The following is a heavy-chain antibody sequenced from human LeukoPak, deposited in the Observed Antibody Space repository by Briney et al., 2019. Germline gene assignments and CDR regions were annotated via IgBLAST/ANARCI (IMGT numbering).Heavy chain of an antibody. CDR2: ISLSGLT. CDR1: GGSITSTNW. D-gene: IGHD2-8*01. J-gene: IGHJ4*02. Sequence: SETLSLTCGVSGGSITSTNWWSWVRQPPGQGLEWIGEISLSGLTNYNPSLKSRVTMALDKSKNHLSLNLTSVTAADTAGYYCSRENGAFSPFGYWGQGTLVTVPS. V-gene: IGHV4-4*02. CDR3: SRENGAFSPFGY.